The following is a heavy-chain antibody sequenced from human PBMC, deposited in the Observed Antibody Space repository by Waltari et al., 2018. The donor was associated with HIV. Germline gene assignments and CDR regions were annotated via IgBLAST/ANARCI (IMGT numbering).Heavy chain of an antibody. D-gene: IGHD1-7*01. Sequence: EVQLVESGGGLVQPGRSLRLSCAASGFTCDDFAMHWVRQAPGKGLEWVSGISWNSGSKGYADSVKGRFTISRDNAKNSLYLQMNSLRAEDTALYYCAKDRGTGTTVYYYYGMDVWGQGTTVTVSS. CDR2: ISWNSGSK. V-gene: IGHV3-9*01. CDR1: GFTCDDFA. CDR3: AKDRGTGTTVYYYYGMDV. J-gene: IGHJ6*02.